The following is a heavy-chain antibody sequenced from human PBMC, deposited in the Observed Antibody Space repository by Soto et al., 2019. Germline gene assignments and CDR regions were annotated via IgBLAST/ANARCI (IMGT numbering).Heavy chain of an antibody. CDR2: ISYDGSNK. V-gene: IGHV3-30*03. CDR3: ARRYYYNYTWGDAFDL. J-gene: IGHJ3*01. Sequence: PGGSLRLSCAASGFTFSSYGMHCVRQAPGKGLEWVAVISYDGSNKYCADSVKGRFTIYRDNSKNTLYLQMNSLRAEDTAVYYCARRYYYNYTWGDAFDLWGQGTMVTVSS. CDR1: GFTFSSYG. D-gene: IGHD3-10*01.